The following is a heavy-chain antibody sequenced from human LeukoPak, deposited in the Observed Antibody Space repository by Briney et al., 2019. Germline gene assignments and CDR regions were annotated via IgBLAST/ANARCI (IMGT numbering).Heavy chain of an antibody. CDR3: ARGRYCSADICTGGDSFDI. CDR2: KYARGSS. V-gene: IGHV4-4*07. D-gene: IGHD2-15*01. J-gene: IGHJ3*02. CDR1: GGSISNYY. Sequence: SETLSLTCTVSGGSISNYYWSWIRQPAGKGLEWIGRKYARGSSNYNPPLQSRVTMSVDTSKNPFSLKLRSVTAADTAVYYCARGRYCSADICTGGDSFDIWGQGTMVSVSS.